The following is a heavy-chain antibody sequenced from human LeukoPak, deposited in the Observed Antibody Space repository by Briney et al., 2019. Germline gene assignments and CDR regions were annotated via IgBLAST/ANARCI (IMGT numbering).Heavy chain of an antibody. V-gene: IGHV4-59*01. CDR1: GASITNSY. J-gene: IGHJ5*02. CDR2: IYSGST. D-gene: IGHD3-10*01. CDR3: ARDGYGSGSYGWFDP. Sequence: SETLSLTCSVSGASITNSYWSWIRQTPGKGLEWIGNIYSGSTNYNPSFESRVTVSLDTSKNQFSLRLTSVTAADTALYYCARDGYGSGSYGWFDPWGQGTLVTVSS.